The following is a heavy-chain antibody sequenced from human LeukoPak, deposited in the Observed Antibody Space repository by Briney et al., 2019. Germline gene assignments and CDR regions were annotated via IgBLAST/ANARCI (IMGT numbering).Heavy chain of an antibody. CDR2: FDPEDGET. Sequence: ASVKVSCKVSGHTLTELCMHWVRQAPGKGLEWMGGFDPEDGETIYAQKFQGRVTMIEDTSTDTAYMELSSLRSEDTAVYYCATDRRAGGSYLGGYWGQGTLVTVSS. D-gene: IGHD1-26*01. CDR3: ATDRRAGGSYLGGY. CDR1: GHTLTELC. J-gene: IGHJ4*02. V-gene: IGHV1-24*01.